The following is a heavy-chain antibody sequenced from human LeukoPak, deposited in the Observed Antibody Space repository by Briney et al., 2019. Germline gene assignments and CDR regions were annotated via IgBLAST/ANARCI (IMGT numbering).Heavy chain of an antibody. D-gene: IGHD3-16*01. CDR2: VYHTGST. CDR3: ARVAWSGSYVNYSYMDV. CDR1: GGSLSSYY. V-gene: IGHV4-59*01. J-gene: IGHJ6*03. Sequence: SETLSLTCSVSGGSLSSYYWGWIRQTPGKGLEWMGYVYHTGSTTYKPSLKSRITISVDTSKNQFSLKLTSVTAADTAVYYCARVAWSGSYVNYSYMDVWGKGTTVTVSS.